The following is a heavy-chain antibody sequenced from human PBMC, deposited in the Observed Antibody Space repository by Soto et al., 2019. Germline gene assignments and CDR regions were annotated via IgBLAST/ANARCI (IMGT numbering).Heavy chain of an antibody. CDR2: IITNLEIS. D-gene: IGHD3-22*01. J-gene: IGHJ3*02. Sequence: QVQLVQSGAEVKKPGSSVKVSCKASGGTFSRHTVSWVRPAPGQGLEWMGRIITNLEISNYAQKFQGRVTVTADKTTSTAYRELRSLRSDDMAMYYCARAPYAESSGWSSAFDIWCHGTMVTVSS. V-gene: IGHV1-69*02. CDR1: GGTFSRHT. CDR3: ARAPYAESSGWSSAFDI.